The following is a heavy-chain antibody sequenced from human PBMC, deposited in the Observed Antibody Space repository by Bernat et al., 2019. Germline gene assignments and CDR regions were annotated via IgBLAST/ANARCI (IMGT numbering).Heavy chain of an antibody. D-gene: IGHD2-21*01. CDR3: VRDSYCGGDCLDC. CDR1: GFTFSSYA. CDR2: ISYDGSNK. J-gene: IGHJ4*02. V-gene: IGHV3-30*14. Sequence: QVQLVESGGGVVQPGRSLRLSCAASGFTFSSYAMHWVRQAPGKGLEWVAVISYDGSNKYYADSVKGRFTISRDNSKNTLYLQMDSLRAEDTAVYYCVRDSYCGGDCLDCWGQGTLVTVSS.